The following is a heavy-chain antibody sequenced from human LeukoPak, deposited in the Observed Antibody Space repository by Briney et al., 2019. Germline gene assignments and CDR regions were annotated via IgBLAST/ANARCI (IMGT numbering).Heavy chain of an antibody. CDR1: GYTFTGYY. V-gene: IGHV1-2*02. Sequence: GESLKISCKASGYTFTGYYMHWVRQAPGQGLEWMGWINPNSGGTNYAQKFQGRVTMTRDTSISTAYMELSRLRSDDTAVYYCARAIDYYDSSGVDYWGQGTLVTVSS. CDR2: INPNSGGT. CDR3: ARAIDYYDSSGVDY. J-gene: IGHJ4*02. D-gene: IGHD3-22*01.